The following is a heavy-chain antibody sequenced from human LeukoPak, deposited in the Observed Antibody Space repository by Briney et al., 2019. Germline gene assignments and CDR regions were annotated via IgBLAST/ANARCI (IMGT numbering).Heavy chain of an antibody. Sequence: ASVKVSCKASGYTFTSYDINWVRQATGQGLEWMGWMNPNSGNTGYAQKFQGRVTMTRNTSISTAYVELSSLRSEDTAVYYCAREGYSSSWGYYYYGMDVWGQGTTVTVSS. D-gene: IGHD6-13*01. CDR3: AREGYSSSWGYYYYGMDV. CDR2: MNPNSGNT. CDR1: GYTFTSYD. V-gene: IGHV1-8*01. J-gene: IGHJ6*02.